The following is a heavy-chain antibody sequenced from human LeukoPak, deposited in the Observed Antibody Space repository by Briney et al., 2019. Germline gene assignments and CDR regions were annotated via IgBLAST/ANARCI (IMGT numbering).Heavy chain of an antibody. Sequence: ASVKVSCKASGYTFTSYDINWVRQATGQGLEWMGWMNPNSGGTNYAQKFQGWVTMTRDTSISTAYMELSRLRSDDTAVYYCARDRGSPDRTTGRSYGMDVWGKGTTVTVSS. J-gene: IGHJ6*04. V-gene: IGHV1-2*04. CDR1: GYTFTSYD. D-gene: IGHD1-1*01. CDR2: MNPNSGGT. CDR3: ARDRGSPDRTTGRSYGMDV.